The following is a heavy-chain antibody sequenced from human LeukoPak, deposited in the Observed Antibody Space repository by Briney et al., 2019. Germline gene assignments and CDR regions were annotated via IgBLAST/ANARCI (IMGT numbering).Heavy chain of an antibody. CDR3: ARGDRQGAFDI. J-gene: IGHJ3*02. Sequence: GGSLTLSCAASGFTFSDYYMSWIRQAPGKGLEWVSYISSSSSYTNYSDSVKGRFTISRDNAKNSLYLQMNSLRAEDTAVYYCARGDRQGAFDIWGQGTMVTVSS. CDR2: ISSSSSYT. V-gene: IGHV3-11*05. CDR1: GFTFSDYY. D-gene: IGHD2-15*01.